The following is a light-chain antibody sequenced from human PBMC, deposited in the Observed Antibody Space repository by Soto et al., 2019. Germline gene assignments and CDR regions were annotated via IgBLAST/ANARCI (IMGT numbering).Light chain of an antibody. CDR2: KAS. J-gene: IGKJ1*01. CDR1: QSISSW. CDR3: QQYSSSPT. Sequence: DIQMTQSPSTLSASVGDRVTITCRASQSISSWLAWYQQKPGKAPKLLIYKASSVKSGVPSRFSGSGSGTDFPIIISRLQADYFATYYCQQYSSSPTFGQGTKVEIK. V-gene: IGKV1-5*03.